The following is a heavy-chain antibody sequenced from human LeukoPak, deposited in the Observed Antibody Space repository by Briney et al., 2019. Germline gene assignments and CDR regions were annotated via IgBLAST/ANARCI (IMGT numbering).Heavy chain of an antibody. V-gene: IGHV1-46*01. J-gene: IGHJ4*02. CDR1: GYTFTSYY. Sequence: VASVKVSCKASGYTFTSYYMHWVRQAPGQGLEWMGIINPSGGSTSYAQKFQGRVTMTRDTSTSTVFMELSSLRSEDTAVYYCARVGGSYYRGYYFDYWGQGTLVTVSS. D-gene: IGHD1-26*01. CDR3: ARVGGSYYRGYYFDY. CDR2: INPSGGST.